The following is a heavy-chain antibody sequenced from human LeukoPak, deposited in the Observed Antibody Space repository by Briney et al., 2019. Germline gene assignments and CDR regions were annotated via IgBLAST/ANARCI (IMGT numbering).Heavy chain of an antibody. Sequence: EDSVKVSWKASGYTFTTYYMHWVRQAPGQGLQWMGIIKPSGGSTSYAQKFQGGVTMPRDPSTSTVYMELSSLRSEDTAVYYCARDRDYGSGSYYFDYWGQGTLVTVSS. D-gene: IGHD3-10*01. J-gene: IGHJ4*02. V-gene: IGHV1-46*01. CDR3: ARDRDYGSGSYYFDY. CDR1: GYTFTTYY. CDR2: IKPSGGST.